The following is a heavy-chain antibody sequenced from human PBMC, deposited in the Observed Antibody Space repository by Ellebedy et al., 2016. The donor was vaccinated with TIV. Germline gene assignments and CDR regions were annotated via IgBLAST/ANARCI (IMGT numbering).Heavy chain of an antibody. V-gene: IGHV1-18*01. CDR3: ARGAATPYEDY. J-gene: IGHJ4*02. CDR1: GYTFVSHG. D-gene: IGHD2-15*01. CDR2: ISAYNDNT. Sequence: AASVKVSCKASGYTFVSHGITWVRQAPGQGLDWMGWISAYNDNTEYAQKVQGRVTMTKDTSTSTAHMELRKLRSDDTAIYYCARGAATPYEDYWGQGTLVTVSS.